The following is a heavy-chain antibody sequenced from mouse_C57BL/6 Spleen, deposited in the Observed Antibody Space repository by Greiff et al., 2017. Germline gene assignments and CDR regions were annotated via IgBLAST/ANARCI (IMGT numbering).Heavy chain of an antibody. D-gene: IGHD1-1*01. CDR3: ARVGGSSYYFDY. CDR2: IYPGDGDT. Sequence: VQLQQSGAELVKPGASVKISCKASGYAFSSYWMNWVKQRPGKGLEWIGQIYPGDGDTNYNGKFKGKATLTADKSSSTAYMQLSSLTSEDSAVYFCARVGGSSYYFDYWGQGTTLTVSS. J-gene: IGHJ2*01. V-gene: IGHV1-80*01. CDR1: GYAFSSYW.